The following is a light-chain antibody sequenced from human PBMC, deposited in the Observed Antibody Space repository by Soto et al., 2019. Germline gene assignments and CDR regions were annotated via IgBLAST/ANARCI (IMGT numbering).Light chain of an antibody. CDR2: DVS. CDR3: SSYTSSRAHVV. Sequence: QSALTQPDSVSGSPGQTITIPRTGTSSDVGGYNYVSWYQQHPGKAPKLMVYDVSSRPSGVSNRFSGSKSGNTASLTISGLQAEDEADYHCSSYTSSRAHVVFGGGTKLTVL. V-gene: IGLV2-14*01. CDR1: SSDVGGYNY. J-gene: IGLJ2*01.